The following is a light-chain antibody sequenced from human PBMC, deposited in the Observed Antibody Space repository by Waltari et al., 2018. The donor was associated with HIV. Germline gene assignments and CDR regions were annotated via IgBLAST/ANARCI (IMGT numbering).Light chain of an antibody. V-gene: IGKV2-28*01. J-gene: IGKJ3*01. CDR2: LAS. Sequence: DIVMTQFPLSVPVTPGEPASISCRSSQSLLHRNGYNYLDWYLQRPGQSPHLLIYLASYRPSGVPDRFSGSGSGTNFTLKISRVEAEDVVVYYCMQSLETPVFGPGTKVDIK. CDR1: QSLLHRNGYNY. CDR3: MQSLETPV.